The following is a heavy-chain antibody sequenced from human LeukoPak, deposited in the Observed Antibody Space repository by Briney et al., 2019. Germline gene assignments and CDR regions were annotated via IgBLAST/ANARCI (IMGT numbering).Heavy chain of an antibody. V-gene: IGHV3-30-3*01. CDR2: ISYDGSNK. CDR3: ARADSYGAYIDY. CDR1: GFTFSSYA. D-gene: IGHD5-18*01. J-gene: IGHJ4*02. Sequence: GGSLRLSCAASGFTFSSYAMHWVRQAPGKGLEGVAVISYDGSNKYYADSVKGRFTISRDNSKNTLYLQMNSLRAEDTAVYYCARADSYGAYIDYWGQGTLVTVSS.